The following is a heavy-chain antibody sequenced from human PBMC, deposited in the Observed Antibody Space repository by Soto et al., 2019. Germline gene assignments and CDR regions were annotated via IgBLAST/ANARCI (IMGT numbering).Heavy chain of an antibody. CDR1: GFTFSSYG. CDR2: ISYDGSNK. CDR3: ATLTENWFDP. Sequence: GGSLRLSCAASGFTFSSYGMHWVRQAPGKGLEWVAVISYDGSNKNYADSVKGRFTISRDNAKNSLYLQMNSLRAEDTAVYYCATLTENWFDPWGQGTLVTVSS. V-gene: IGHV3-30*03. D-gene: IGHD3-16*01. J-gene: IGHJ5*02.